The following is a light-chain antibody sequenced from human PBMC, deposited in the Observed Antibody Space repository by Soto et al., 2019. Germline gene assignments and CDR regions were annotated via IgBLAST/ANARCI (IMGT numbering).Light chain of an antibody. CDR2: GTS. J-gene: IGKJ2*01. Sequence: EIVMTQSPATLSVSPGERATLSCRASQSVSSNLAWYQQKPGQAPRLLIYGTSTRATGIPDRFSGSGSGTEFTLPISSLQSEDFAVYYCHHYNDWPPKQYTFGQGTKLEIK. CDR1: QSVSSN. V-gene: IGKV3-15*01. CDR3: HHYNDWPPKQYT.